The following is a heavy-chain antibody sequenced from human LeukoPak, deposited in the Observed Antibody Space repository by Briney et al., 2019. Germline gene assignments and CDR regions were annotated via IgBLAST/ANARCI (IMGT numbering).Heavy chain of an antibody. CDR3: ARGPSGSYYYYYYYMDV. CDR1: GFTFSSYS. CDR2: VSSSSSYI. V-gene: IGHV3-21*01. D-gene: IGHD1-26*01. J-gene: IGHJ6*03. Sequence: GGSLRLSCAASGFTFSSYSMNWVRQAPGKGLDWVSSVSSSSSYIYYADSVKGRFSIARDNAENSLYRQMNSLRAEDTAVYYCARGPSGSYYYYYYYMDVWGKGTTVTVSS.